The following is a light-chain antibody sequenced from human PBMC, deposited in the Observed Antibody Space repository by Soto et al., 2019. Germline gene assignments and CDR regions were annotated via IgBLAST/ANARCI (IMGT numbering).Light chain of an antibody. CDR2: GAS. CDR3: QQYGSSQLT. V-gene: IGKV3-20*01. J-gene: IGKJ5*01. Sequence: IVLPQSPGTLSLSPGEIATLSCRASQSVSRSYLAWYQQKPGQAPRLLIYGASSRATGIPDRFSGSGSGTDFTLTISRLEPEDFAVYYCQQYGSSQLTFGQGTRLEIK. CDR1: QSVSRSY.